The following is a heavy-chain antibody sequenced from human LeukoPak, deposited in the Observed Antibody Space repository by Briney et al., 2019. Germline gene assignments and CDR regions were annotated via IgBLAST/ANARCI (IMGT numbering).Heavy chain of an antibody. V-gene: IGHV3-33*06. CDR3: AKEHSGYDLGYFDY. CDR2: IWYDGSNK. D-gene: IGHD5-12*01. Sequence: GGSLRLSCAASGFTFSSYGMHWVRQAPGKGLEWVAVIWYDGSNKYYADSVKGRFTISRDNSKNTLYLQMNSLRAENTAVYYCAKEHSGYDLGYFDYWGQGTLVTVSS. J-gene: IGHJ4*02. CDR1: GFTFSSYG.